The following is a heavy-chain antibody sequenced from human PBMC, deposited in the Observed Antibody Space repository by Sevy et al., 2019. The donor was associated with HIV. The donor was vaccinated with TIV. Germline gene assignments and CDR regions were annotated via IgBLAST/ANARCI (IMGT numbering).Heavy chain of an antibody. CDR2: FSGSGDRK. J-gene: IGHJ4*02. D-gene: IGHD3-3*02. Sequence: GGSLRLSCAASGFSFNSYAMNWVRQAPGKGLEWVSGFSGSGDRKYYADSVKGRFIISRDNPKNRIYLQMTSLRVEDTSVYYCAKDRAVAGTFYFDCWGQGVLVTVSS. CDR3: AKDRAVAGTFYFDC. CDR1: GFSFNSYA. V-gene: IGHV3-23*01.